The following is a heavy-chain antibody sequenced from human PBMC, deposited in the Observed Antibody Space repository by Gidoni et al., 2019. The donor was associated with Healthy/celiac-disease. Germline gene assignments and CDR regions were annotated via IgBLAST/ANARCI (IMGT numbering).Heavy chain of an antibody. CDR3: AGQYYYDSSGYYGY. D-gene: IGHD3-22*01. CDR2: LYYSGST. Sequence: QLQLQESGPGLVKPSETLSLTCTVSGGSISSSSYYWGWIRQPPGKGLEWICSLYYSGSTYYNPSLKSRVTISVDTSKNQFSLKLSSVTAADTAVYYCAGQYYYDSSGYYGYWGQGTLVTVSS. J-gene: IGHJ4*02. CDR1: GGSISSSSYY. V-gene: IGHV4-39*01.